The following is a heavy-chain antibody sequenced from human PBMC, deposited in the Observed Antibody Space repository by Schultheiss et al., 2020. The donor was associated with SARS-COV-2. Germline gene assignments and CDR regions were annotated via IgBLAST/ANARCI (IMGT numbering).Heavy chain of an antibody. Sequence: ASVKVSCKASGYTFTGYYMHWVRQAPGQGLEWMGWINPNSGGTNYAQKFQGRVTMTRDTSISTAYMELSRLRSDDTAVYYCARITASNYARVYYYYGMDVWGQGTTVTVSS. CDR1: GYTFTGYY. CDR3: ARITASNYARVYYYYGMDV. J-gene: IGHJ6*02. D-gene: IGHD4-11*01. CDR2: INPNSGGT. V-gene: IGHV1-2*02.